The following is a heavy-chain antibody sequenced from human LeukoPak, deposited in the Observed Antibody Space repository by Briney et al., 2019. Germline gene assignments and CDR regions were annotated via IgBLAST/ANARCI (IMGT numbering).Heavy chain of an antibody. CDR2: MNPNSGNT. V-gene: IGHV1-8*02. Sequence: GASVKVSCKASGGTFSSYAISWVRQATGQGLEWMGWMNPNSGNTGYAQKFQGRVTMTRNTSISTAYMELSSLRSEDTAVYYCARGPNGDSIDYWGQGTLVTVSS. CDR3: ARGPNGDSIDY. D-gene: IGHD4-17*01. CDR1: GGTFSSYA. J-gene: IGHJ4*02.